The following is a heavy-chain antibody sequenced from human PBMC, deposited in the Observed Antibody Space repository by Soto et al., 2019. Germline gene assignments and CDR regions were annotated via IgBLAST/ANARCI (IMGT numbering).Heavy chain of an antibody. J-gene: IGHJ4*02. D-gene: IGHD6-19*01. CDR2: SDFSGRLT. Sequence: EVQILESGGALIQPGGSLRLSCAASGFTSSMTWVRQAPGKGLEWVSASDFSGRLTYYADSVKGRFTIFRDTSVNTLFLQMNSLRTEDTAVYYCANILVGQWLGPGGYWGPGTLVTVSS. CDR1: GFTSS. CDR3: ANILVGQWLGPGGY. V-gene: IGHV3-23*01.